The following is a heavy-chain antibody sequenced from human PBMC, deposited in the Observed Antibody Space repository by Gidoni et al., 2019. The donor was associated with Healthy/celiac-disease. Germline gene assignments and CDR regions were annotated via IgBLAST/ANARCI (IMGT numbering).Heavy chain of an antibody. J-gene: IGHJ4*02. D-gene: IGHD5-18*01. V-gene: IGHV4-39*01. CDR2: IYYSGST. CDR1: GGSISSSSYY. Sequence: QLQLQESGPGLVKPSETLSLTCTVSGGSISSSSYYWGWIRQPPGKGLEWIGSIYYSGSTYYNPSLKSRVTISVDTSKNQFSLKLSSVTAADTAVYYCASSPVDTAMGDYWGQGTLVTVSS. CDR3: ASSPVDTAMGDY.